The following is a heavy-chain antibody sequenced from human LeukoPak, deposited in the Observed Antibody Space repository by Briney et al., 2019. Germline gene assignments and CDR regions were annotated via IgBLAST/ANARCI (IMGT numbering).Heavy chain of an antibody. Sequence: PSETLSLTCAVYGGSFSGYYWSWIRQPPGKGLEWIGEINHSGSTNYNPSLKSRVTISVDTSKNQFSLKLSSVTAADTAVYYCARAGYCSSTSCYRGVFDYWGQGTLVTVSS. CDR1: GGSFSGYY. V-gene: IGHV4-34*01. J-gene: IGHJ4*02. CDR2: INHSGST. D-gene: IGHD2-2*03. CDR3: ARAGYCSSTSCYRGVFDY.